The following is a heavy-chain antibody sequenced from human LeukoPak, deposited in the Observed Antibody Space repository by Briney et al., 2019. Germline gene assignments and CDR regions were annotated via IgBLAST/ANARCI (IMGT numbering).Heavy chain of an antibody. CDR3: VKGWDS. J-gene: IGHJ4*02. V-gene: IGHV3-7*01. CDR2: IKFDGSEI. Sequence: GGSLRLSCSGSGFTFSTSWMFWARQAPGMGLEWVAHIKFDGSEIYYVDSVRGRFTISRDNGKNLLYLYMNSLRADDAAVYYCVKGWDSWGQGTLVTVSS. CDR1: GFTFSTSW. D-gene: IGHD6-13*01.